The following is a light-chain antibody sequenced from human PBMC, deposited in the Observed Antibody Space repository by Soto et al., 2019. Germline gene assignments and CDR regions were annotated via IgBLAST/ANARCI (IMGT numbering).Light chain of an antibody. CDR2: EAS. V-gene: IGKV3-11*01. CDR3: QQSHNWPRT. CDR1: QRVSTF. Sequence: EIVLTPSPGTLSLSPGDRATLSCRASQRVSTFLAWYQQRPGQAPRLLISEASNRATGIPARFSGSGSGTDFTLTISSLEPEDFAVYYCQQSHNWPRTFGQGTKVDI. J-gene: IGKJ1*01.